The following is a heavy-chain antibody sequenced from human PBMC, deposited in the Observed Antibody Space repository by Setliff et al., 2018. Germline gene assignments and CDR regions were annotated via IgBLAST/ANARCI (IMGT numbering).Heavy chain of an antibody. J-gene: IGHJ4*02. D-gene: IGHD6-19*01. Sequence: LRLSCAASGFTFKNNGMNWVRQAPGKGLEWVSGINWDGRSTGYADSVKGRFTISRDNAKNSLYLQMNSLRVEDTALYHCVRLGTVAAGDWGQGTLVTVSS. V-gene: IGHV3-20*01. CDR1: GFTFKNNG. CDR2: INWDGRST. CDR3: VRLGTVAAGD.